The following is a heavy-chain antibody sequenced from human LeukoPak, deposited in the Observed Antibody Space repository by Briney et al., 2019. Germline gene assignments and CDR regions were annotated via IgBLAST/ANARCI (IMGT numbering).Heavy chain of an antibody. CDR3: AKDPGY. CDR1: GFTFSSYG. V-gene: IGHV3-30*18. CDR2: ISYDGSNK. J-gene: IGHJ4*02. Sequence: LAGRSLRLFCAASGFTFSSYGMHWVRQAPGKGLEWVAVISYDGSNKYYADSVKGRFTISRDNSKNTLYLQMNSLRAEDTAVYYCAKDPGYWGQGTLVTVSS.